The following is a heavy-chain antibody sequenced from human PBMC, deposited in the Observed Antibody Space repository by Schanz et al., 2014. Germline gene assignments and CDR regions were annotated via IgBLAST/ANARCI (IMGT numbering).Heavy chain of an antibody. J-gene: IGHJ6*03. V-gene: IGHV3-23*04. CDR1: GFTFSSYA. D-gene: IGHD2-2*01. CDR2: INTGGDST. Sequence: EVQLVESGGGVVRPGGSLRLSCAASGFTFSSYAMSWVRQAPGKGLEWVSSINTGGDSTYYADSVKGRFTVSRDNSKNTLYLQMKSLRAEDTAVYYCARVKYCTITRCYRTETEGIYYMDVWGKGTTVTVSS. CDR3: ARVKYCTITRCYRTETEGIYYMDV.